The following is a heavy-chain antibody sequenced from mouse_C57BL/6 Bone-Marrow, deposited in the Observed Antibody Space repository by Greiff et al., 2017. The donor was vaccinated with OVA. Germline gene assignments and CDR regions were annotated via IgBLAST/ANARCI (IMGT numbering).Heavy chain of an antibody. CDR1: GFTFSSYA. Sequence: EVKLMESGEGLVKPGGSLKLSCAASGFTFSSYAMSWVRQTPEKRLEWVAYISSGGDYIYYADTVKGRFTISRDNARNTLYLQMSSLKSKDTAMYYYKRDYGNSLYYAMDYWGQGTSVTVSS. J-gene: IGHJ4*01. CDR2: ISSGGDYI. V-gene: IGHV5-9-1*02. CDR3: KRDYGNSLYYAMDY. D-gene: IGHD1-1*01.